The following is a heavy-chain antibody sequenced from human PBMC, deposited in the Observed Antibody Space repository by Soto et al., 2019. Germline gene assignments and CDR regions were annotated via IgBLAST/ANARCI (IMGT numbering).Heavy chain of an antibody. CDR2: IYYSGGT. Sequence: QVQLQESGPGLVKPSETLSLTCTVSGGSISSYYWSWIRQPPGKGLECIGYIYYSGGTHYNPSLKSRVTISVDTTKNQFSLNLSSVTAADTAVYYCARGHFKYSSSWATCPGRLGDWGQGTLVTVSS. J-gene: IGHJ4*02. CDR3: ARGHFKYSSSWATCPGRLGD. CDR1: GGSISSYY. D-gene: IGHD6-13*01. V-gene: IGHV4-59*01.